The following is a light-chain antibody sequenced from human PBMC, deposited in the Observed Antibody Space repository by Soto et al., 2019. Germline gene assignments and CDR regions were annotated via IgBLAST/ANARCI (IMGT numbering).Light chain of an antibody. CDR2: DAS. CDR1: QSVSSY. J-gene: IGKJ3*01. V-gene: IGKV3-11*01. CDR3: QQRSNWPPAT. Sequence: EIVLTQSPATLSLSPGERATLSCRASQSVSSYLAWYQQKPGQAPRLPIYDASNRATGTPARFSGSGSGTDFTLTISSLEPEDFAVYYCQQRSNWPPATFGPGTKVDIK.